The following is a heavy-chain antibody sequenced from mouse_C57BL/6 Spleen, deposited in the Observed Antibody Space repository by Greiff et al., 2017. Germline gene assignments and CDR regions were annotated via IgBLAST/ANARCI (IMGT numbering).Heavy chain of an antibody. Sequence: VKLVESGPGLVQPSQSLSITCTVSGFSLTSYGVHWVRQPPGKGLEWLGVIWSGGSTDYNAAFISRLSISKDNSKSQVFFKMNSLQADDTAIYXCAKNELGPGYFDYWGQGTTLTGSS. J-gene: IGHJ2*01. V-gene: IGHV2-4*01. CDR2: IWSGGST. CDR1: GFSLTSYG. D-gene: IGHD4-1*01. CDR3: AKNELGPGYFDY.